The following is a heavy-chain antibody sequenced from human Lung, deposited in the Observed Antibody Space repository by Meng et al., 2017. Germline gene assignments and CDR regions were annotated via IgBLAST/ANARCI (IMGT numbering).Heavy chain of an antibody. D-gene: IGHD2-15*01. V-gene: IGHV3-21*01. CDR3: ERGRVVVADTPSDY. CDR1: GFTFSSYS. Sequence: EVQLVESWGGLFKPGGSLILSCPGSGFTFSSYSMNGVRQAPGKGLEWVSSISSSSTYAESVKGRFTIYRDNAKNSMYLKMNRLRAEDTAVEYCERGRVVVADTPSDYWGQGTLVTVSS. CDR2: ISSSST. J-gene: IGHJ4*02.